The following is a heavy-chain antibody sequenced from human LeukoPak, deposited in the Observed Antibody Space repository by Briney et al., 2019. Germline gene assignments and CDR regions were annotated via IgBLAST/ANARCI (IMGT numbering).Heavy chain of an antibody. CDR1: GFTFSSYA. J-gene: IGHJ4*02. CDR2: ISYDGRNK. V-gene: IGHV3-30*04. Sequence: GGSLRLSCAASGFTFSSYAMHWVRQAPGKGLEWVAVISYDGRNKYYADSVKGRFTISRDNSKNTLYLQMNSLRAEDTAVYYCARDQSHQVAPRYWGQGTLVTVSS. CDR3: ARDQSHQVAPRY. D-gene: IGHD2-15*01.